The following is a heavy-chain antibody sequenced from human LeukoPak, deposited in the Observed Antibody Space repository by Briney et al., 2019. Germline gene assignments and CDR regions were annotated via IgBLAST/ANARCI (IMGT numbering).Heavy chain of an antibody. CDR3: ARDTRKFDY. D-gene: IGHD1-14*01. J-gene: IGHJ4*02. CDR1: GFTFSSYA. V-gene: IGHV3-30-3*01. Sequence: PGRSLRLSCAASGFTFSSYAMHWVRQAPGKGLEWVAVISYDGSNKYYADSVKGRFTISRDNSKNTLYLQMNSLRAEDTAVYYCARDTRKFDYWGRGTLVTVSS. CDR2: ISYDGSNK.